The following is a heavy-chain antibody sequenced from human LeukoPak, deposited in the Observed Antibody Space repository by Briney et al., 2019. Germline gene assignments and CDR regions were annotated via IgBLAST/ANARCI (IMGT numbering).Heavy chain of an antibody. CDR2: ISAYNGNT. Sequence: GASVKVSCKASGYTFTSYDISWVRQAPGQGLEWMGWISAYNGNTKYAQKVQGRVTMTTDTSTSTAYMELRSLRSDDTAVYHCARNPAMVRENIPPYYMDVWGKGTTVTVSS. CDR3: ARNPAMVRENIPPYYMDV. D-gene: IGHD3-10*01. J-gene: IGHJ6*03. CDR1: GYTFTSYD. V-gene: IGHV1-18*01.